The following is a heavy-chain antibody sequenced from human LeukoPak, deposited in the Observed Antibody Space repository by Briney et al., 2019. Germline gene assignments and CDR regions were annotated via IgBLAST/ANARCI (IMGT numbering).Heavy chain of an antibody. J-gene: IGHJ4*02. V-gene: IGHV1-24*01. CDR2: FDPEDGET. Sequence: ASVKVSRKVSGYTLTELSMHWVRQAPGKGLEWMGGFDPEDGETIYAQKFQGRVTMTEDTSTDTAYMELSSLRSEDTAVYYCATHSCSGGSRYSDYWGQGTLVTVSS. CDR1: GYTLTELS. CDR3: ATHSCSGGSRYSDY. D-gene: IGHD2-15*01.